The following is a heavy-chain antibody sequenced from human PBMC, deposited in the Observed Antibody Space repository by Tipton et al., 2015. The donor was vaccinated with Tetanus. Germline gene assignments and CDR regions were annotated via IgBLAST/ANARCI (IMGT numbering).Heavy chain of an antibody. D-gene: IGHD3-22*01. CDR2: IYYSGST. Sequence: TLSLTCTVSGGSISSGDYYWSWIRQPPGKGLEWIGYIYYSGSTYYNPSLKSRVTISVDTSKNQFSLKLSSVTAADTAVYYCARVRITMIVGDWGQGTLVTVSS. CDR3: ARVRITMIVGD. CDR1: GGSISSGDYY. J-gene: IGHJ4*02. V-gene: IGHV4-30-4*01.